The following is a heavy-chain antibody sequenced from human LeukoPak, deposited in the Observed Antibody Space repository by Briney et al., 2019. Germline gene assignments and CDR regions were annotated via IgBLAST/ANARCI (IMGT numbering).Heavy chain of an antibody. J-gene: IGHJ3*02. CDR2: INHSGST. V-gene: IGHV4-34*01. Sequence: SETLSLTCAVYGGSFSGYYWGWIRQPPGKGLEWIGEINHSGSTNYNPSLKSRVTISVDRSKNQFSLKLSSVTAADTAVYYCARGESDYGDFSDAFDIWGQGTMVTVSS. D-gene: IGHD4-17*01. CDR1: GGSFSGYY. CDR3: ARGESDYGDFSDAFDI.